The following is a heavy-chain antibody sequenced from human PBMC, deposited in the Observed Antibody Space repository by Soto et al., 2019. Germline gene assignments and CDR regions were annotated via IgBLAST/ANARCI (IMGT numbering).Heavy chain of an antibody. CDR2: INTYNGNT. D-gene: IGHD3-10*01. J-gene: IGHJ4*02. Sequence: QVQLVQSGAEVKKPGASVKVSCKASGYIFTNYGFNWVRQAPGQGLEWMGWINTYNGNTYYAQKLHGRVTMTTDTSTTTAYMELRSLRSDDTAVYYCARDSYGNFDYWGQGTLVTVSS. CDR1: GYIFTNYG. CDR3: ARDSYGNFDY. V-gene: IGHV1-18*01.